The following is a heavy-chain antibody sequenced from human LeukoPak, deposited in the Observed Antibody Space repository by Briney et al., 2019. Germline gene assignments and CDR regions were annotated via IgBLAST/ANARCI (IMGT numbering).Heavy chain of an antibody. Sequence: ASVKVYCKASGYTFTGQCLYWARKTPGQGLEWMGWINPKTGDTDSAQNFRGRVTMTRDTSISTVYMEVSRLTSDDTAVYYCARGYYGMDVWGQGTTVTVSS. J-gene: IGHJ6*02. CDR2: INPKTGDT. V-gene: IGHV1-2*02. CDR3: ARGYYGMDV. CDR1: GYTFTGQC.